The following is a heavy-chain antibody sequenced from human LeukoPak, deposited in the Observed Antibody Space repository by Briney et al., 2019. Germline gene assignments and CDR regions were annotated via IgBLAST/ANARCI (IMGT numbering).Heavy chain of an antibody. CDR1: GYTFTSYG. CDR3: ARDPHITMVRGEFDY. J-gene: IGHJ4*02. V-gene: IGHV1-18*04. CDR2: ISGYNGKT. D-gene: IGHD3-10*01. Sequence: ASVTVSCKASGYTFTSYGISRVRQAPGQGLEWMGWISGYNGKTDYAQRLQGRVTMTIDTSTSTAYMELRSLRSDDTAVYYCARDPHITMVRGEFDYWGQGTLVTVSS.